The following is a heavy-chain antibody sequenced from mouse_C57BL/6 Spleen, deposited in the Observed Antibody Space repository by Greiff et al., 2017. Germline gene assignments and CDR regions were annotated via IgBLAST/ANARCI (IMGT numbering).Heavy chain of an antibody. CDR2: IDPSDSET. V-gene: IGHV1-52*01. D-gene: IGHD4-1*01. Sequence: QVQLQQPGAELVRPGSSVKLSCKASGYTFTSYWMHWVKQRPIQGLEWIGNIDPSDSETNYNQKFKDKATLTVDKSSSTAYMQLSSLTSEDSAVYYCARRTVTGAMDYWGQGTSVTVSS. CDR3: ARRTVTGAMDY. J-gene: IGHJ4*01. CDR1: GYTFTSYW.